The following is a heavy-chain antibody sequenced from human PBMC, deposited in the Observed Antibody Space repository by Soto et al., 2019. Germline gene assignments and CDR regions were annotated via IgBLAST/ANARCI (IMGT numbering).Heavy chain of an antibody. D-gene: IGHD2-15*01. CDR3: ARGSGPNDAFDI. V-gene: IGHV4-61*01. J-gene: IGHJ3*02. CDR1: GGSVSSGSYY. Sequence: QVQLQESGPGLVKPSETLSLTCTVSGGSVSSGSYYWSWIRQPPGKGLEWIGYIYYSGSTNYNPPLKSRVTISVDTSKNQFSLTLSSVTAADTAVYYCARGSGPNDAFDIWGQGTMVTVSS. CDR2: IYYSGST.